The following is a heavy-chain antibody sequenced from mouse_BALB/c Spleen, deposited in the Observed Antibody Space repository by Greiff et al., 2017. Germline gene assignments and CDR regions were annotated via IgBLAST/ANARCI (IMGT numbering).Heavy chain of an antibody. CDR1: GFSLTGYG. CDR2: IWGDGST. D-gene: IGHD3-2*01. CDR3: ARDRTARAPRAMDY. V-gene: IGHV2-6-7*01. Sequence: VHLLESGPGLVAPSQSLSLTCTVSGFSLTGYGVNWVRQPPGKGLEWLGMIWGDGSTDYNSALKSRLSISKDNSKSQVFLKMNSLQTDDTARYYCARDRTARAPRAMDYWGQGTSVTVSS. J-gene: IGHJ4*01.